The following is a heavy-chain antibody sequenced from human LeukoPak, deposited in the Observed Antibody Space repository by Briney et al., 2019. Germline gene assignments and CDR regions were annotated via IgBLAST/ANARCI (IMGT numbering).Heavy chain of an antibody. CDR3: ARGTDYYDSSGWLDP. CDR1: GDSISSGHY. V-gene: IGHV4-38-2*02. Sequence: SETLSLTCTVSGDSISSGHYWDWIRQPPGRGLEWIGSIHHSGSTWYNPSLKSRVTISLDTSLTQISLRVTSVTAADTAVYYCARGTDYYDSSGWLDPWGQGTLVTVSS. J-gene: IGHJ5*02. CDR2: IHHSGST. D-gene: IGHD3-22*01.